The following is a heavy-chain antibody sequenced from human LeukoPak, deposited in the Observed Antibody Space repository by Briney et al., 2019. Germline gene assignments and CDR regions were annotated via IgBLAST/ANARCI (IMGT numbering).Heavy chain of an antibody. CDR2: ISSDGSNK. Sequence: PGGSLRLSCAASGFSFGTFAMHWARQAPGKGLEWVAVISSDGSNKYTADSVKGRFTISRDNSRDTLYLQMSSLRAEDTAVYYCAEAGGGYWGQGTLVTVSS. V-gene: IGHV3-30-3*02. J-gene: IGHJ4*02. D-gene: IGHD3-16*01. CDR1: GFSFGTFA. CDR3: AEAGGGY.